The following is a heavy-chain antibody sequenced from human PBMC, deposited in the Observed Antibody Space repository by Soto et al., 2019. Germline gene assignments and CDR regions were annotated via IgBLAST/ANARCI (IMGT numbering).Heavy chain of an antibody. J-gene: IGHJ5*02. CDR3: ARALPVAKGGFDP. CDR2: IYTAGGT. Sequence: EVQLVETGGGLIQPGGSLRLSCAASGFTVSNTYMTWVRQPPGKGLECVSVIYTAGGTNYADSVKGRFIISRDNSKNTLYLPMNSRRAEGTAVYYCARALPVAKGGFDPWGQGTLVTVSS. CDR1: GFTVSNTY. D-gene: IGHD2-2*01. V-gene: IGHV3-53*02.